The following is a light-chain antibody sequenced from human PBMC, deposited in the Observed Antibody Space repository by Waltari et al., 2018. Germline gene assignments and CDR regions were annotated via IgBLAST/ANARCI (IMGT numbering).Light chain of an antibody. CDR1: LSLRHLNGYNY. CDR3: MQARQTPFT. V-gene: IGKV2-28*01. CDR2: LGS. J-gene: IGKJ2*01. Sequence: EIVMTQSPLSLPVTPGAPAAISCRPSLSLRHLNGYNYLDWYLQKPGQSPKLLIFLGSPRASGVPGRFSGSGSGTDFTLLISRVEADDVGVYYCMQARQTPFTFGQGTKLEI.